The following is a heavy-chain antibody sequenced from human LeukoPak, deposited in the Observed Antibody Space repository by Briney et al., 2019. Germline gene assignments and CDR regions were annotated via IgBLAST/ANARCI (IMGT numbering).Heavy chain of an antibody. CDR3: ASLFWGGYHAFDY. CDR1: GFTFSGYS. J-gene: IGHJ4*02. V-gene: IGHV3-48*01. Sequence: PGGSLRLSCAASGFTFSGYSMNWVRQAPGKGLEWVSYISSSSSTIYYADSVKGRFTISRDNAKNSLYLQMNSLRAGDTAVYYCASLFWGGYHAFDYWGQGTLVTVSS. CDR2: ISSSSSTI. D-gene: IGHD3-3*01.